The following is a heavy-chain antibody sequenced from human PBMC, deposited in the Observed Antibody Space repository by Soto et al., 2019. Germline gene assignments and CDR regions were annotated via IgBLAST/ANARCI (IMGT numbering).Heavy chain of an antibody. CDR3: ARGRGYNDA. CDR2: INHSGNT. Sequence: DTLSLTCAVYGSSLSDNYCNWLRQPPGKGLEWIGEINHSGNTNYNPSLRSRVTISIDTPKNQLSLNLRSVSAADTAVYYCARGRGYNDAWGKGTPVTVFS. D-gene: IGHD3-10*01. CDR1: GSSLSDNY. V-gene: IGHV4-34*01. J-gene: IGHJ5*02.